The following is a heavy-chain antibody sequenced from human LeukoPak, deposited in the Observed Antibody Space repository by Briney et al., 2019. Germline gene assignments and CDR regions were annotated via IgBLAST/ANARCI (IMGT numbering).Heavy chain of an antibody. CDR2: IIPIFGTT. D-gene: IGHD3-10*01. CDR1: GGTFSSYA. V-gene: IGHV1-69*13. J-gene: IGHJ3*02. CDR3: ARGFMVRGVRGLTSDAFDI. Sequence: SVKVSCKASGGTFSSYAISWVRQAPGQGLEWMGGIIPIFGTTNYAQKFQGRVTITADESTSTAYMELSSLRSEDTAVYYCARGFMVRGVRGLTSDAFDIWGQGTMVTVSS.